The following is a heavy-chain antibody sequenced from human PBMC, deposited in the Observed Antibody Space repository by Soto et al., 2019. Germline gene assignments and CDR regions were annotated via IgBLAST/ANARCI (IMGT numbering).Heavy chain of an antibody. CDR1: GFTFSSYG. Sequence: PGGSLRLSCAASGFTFSSYGMHWVRQAPGKGLEWVAVISYDGSNKYYADSVKGRFTISRDNSKNTLYLQMNSLRAEDTAVYYCAKDASGSGYSDYWGQGTLVTVSS. J-gene: IGHJ4*02. D-gene: IGHD3-10*01. CDR2: ISYDGSNK. CDR3: AKDASGSGYSDY. V-gene: IGHV3-30*18.